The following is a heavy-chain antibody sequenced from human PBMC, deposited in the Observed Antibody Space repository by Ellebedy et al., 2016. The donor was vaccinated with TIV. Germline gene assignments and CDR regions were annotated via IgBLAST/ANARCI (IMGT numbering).Heavy chain of an antibody. CDR1: GFPFSSYG. D-gene: IGHD4-17*01. CDR2: ILDDGSNK. CDR3: AGRDYDVLGVFDY. Sequence: GESLKISCAASGFPFSSYGMHWVRQAPGKGLEWVATILDDGSNKFYADSVKGRFTIARDNSKNMLYLQMNSLRAEDTAVYYCAGRDYDVLGVFDYWGQGTLVTVS. V-gene: IGHV3-30*03. J-gene: IGHJ4*02.